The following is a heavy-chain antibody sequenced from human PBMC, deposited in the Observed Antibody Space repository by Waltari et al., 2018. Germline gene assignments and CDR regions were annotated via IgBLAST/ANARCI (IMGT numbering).Heavy chain of an antibody. Sequence: QVQLQQWGAGLLKPSETLSLTCAVYGGSFRGSYWSWLRQPPGKWLEWVGEINHSGSTNYNPSLKSRVTISVDTSKNQFSLKLSSVTAADTAVYYCAKDISAGRGTYYDFWSGFGGDAFDIWGQGTMVTVSS. CDR1: GGSFRGSY. CDR2: INHSGST. V-gene: IGHV4-34*01. CDR3: AKDISAGRGTYYDFWSGFGGDAFDI. D-gene: IGHD3-3*01. J-gene: IGHJ3*02.